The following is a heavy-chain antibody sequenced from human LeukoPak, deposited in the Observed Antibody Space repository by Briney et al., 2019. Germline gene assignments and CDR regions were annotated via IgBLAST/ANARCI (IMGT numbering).Heavy chain of an antibody. CDR3: AKSAQYSSAWFTGSFDY. D-gene: IGHD6-13*01. CDR2: INPNSGDT. V-gene: IGHV1-2*02. CDR1: GYTFSGYY. J-gene: IGHJ4*02. Sequence: LVASVKVSCKASGYTFSGYYLHWVRQAPGQGLQWVGWINPNSGDTHYAQMFQGRVTMTRDTSINTAYMELRRVRSDDTAVYYCAKSAQYSSAWFTGSFDYWGQGTLVTVSS.